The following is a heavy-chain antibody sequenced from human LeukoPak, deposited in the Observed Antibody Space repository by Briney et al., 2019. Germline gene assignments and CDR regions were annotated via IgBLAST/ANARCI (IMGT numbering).Heavy chain of an antibody. CDR3: ASRAHSSLPYYYMDV. D-gene: IGHD6-13*01. CDR1: GYSSTSYW. CDR2: IYPGDSDT. J-gene: IGHJ6*03. V-gene: IGHV5-51*01. Sequence: GESLKISCKGSGYSSTSYWIGWVRQMPGKGLEWMGIIYPGDSDTRYSPSFQGQVTISADKSISTAYLQWSSLKASDTAMYYCASRAHSSLPYYYMDVWGKGATVTVSS.